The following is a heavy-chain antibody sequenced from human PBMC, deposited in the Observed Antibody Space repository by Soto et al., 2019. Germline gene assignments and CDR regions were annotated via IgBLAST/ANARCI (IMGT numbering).Heavy chain of an antibody. Sequence: SQPLSLACAISGDSVSSNRSACNFVRQSPSRGLEWLGRTYYRSKWYNDYAVSVKSRITIDPDTSKNQFSPQLNSVTPDDTAVYYCARAVAATANAFVTWGQGTVVTVSS. J-gene: IGHJ3*02. CDR3: ARAVAATANAFVT. V-gene: IGHV6-1*01. D-gene: IGHD6-19*01. CDR2: TYYRSKWYN. CDR1: GDSVSSNRSA.